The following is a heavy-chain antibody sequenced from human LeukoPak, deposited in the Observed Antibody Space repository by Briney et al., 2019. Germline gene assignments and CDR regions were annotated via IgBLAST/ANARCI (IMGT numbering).Heavy chain of an antibody. D-gene: IGHD3-22*01. Sequence: SETLSLTCAVYGGSFSGYYWSWIRQPPGKGLEWIGEINHSGSTNYNPSLKSRVTISVDTSKNQFSLKLSSVTAADRAVYYCGRGATYYYDSSGYYPFDYWGQGTLVTVSS. J-gene: IGHJ4*02. V-gene: IGHV4-34*01. CDR2: INHSGST. CDR3: GRGATYYYDSSGYYPFDY. CDR1: GGSFSGYY.